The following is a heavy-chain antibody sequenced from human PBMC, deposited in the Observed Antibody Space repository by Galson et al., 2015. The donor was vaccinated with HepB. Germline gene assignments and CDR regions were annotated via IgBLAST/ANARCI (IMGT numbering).Heavy chain of an antibody. J-gene: IGHJ4*02. V-gene: IGHV6-1*01. CDR3: ARDQAVVPAPYFDY. CDR1: GDSVSSNSAA. CDR2: TYYRSKWYN. D-gene: IGHD2-2*01. Sequence: CAISGDSVSSNSAAWNWIRQSLSRGLEWLGRTYYRSKWYNDYAVSVKSRITINPDTSKNHFSLQLNSVTPEDTAVYYCARDQAVVPAPYFDYWGQGTLVTVSS.